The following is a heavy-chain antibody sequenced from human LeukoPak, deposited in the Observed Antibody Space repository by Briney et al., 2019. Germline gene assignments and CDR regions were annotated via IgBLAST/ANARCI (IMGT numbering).Heavy chain of an antibody. Sequence: GGSLRLSCAASGFSFSSHGMSWVRQDPGKGLEWVSGIIGGAGSTYYADSVRGRFTISGDNSKNTLYLQMNSLRADDTAVYYCAHGTMYQLDSWGQGTLVTVSS. CDR1: GFSFSSHG. J-gene: IGHJ4*02. CDR3: AHGTMYQLDS. CDR2: IIGGAGST. D-gene: IGHD2-2*01. V-gene: IGHV3-23*01.